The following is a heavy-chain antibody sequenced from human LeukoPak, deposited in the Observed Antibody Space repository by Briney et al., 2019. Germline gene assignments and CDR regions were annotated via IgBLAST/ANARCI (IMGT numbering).Heavy chain of an antibody. CDR3: ARVGDYVGGTYFDY. D-gene: IGHD4-23*01. CDR2: IYYSGST. J-gene: IGHJ4*02. V-gene: IGHV4-30-4*01. Sequence: SQTLSLTCTVSGGSISSGDYYWSWIRRPPGKGLEWIGYIYYSGSTYYNPSLKSRVTISVDTSKNQFSLKLSSVTAADTAVYYCARVGDYVGGTYFDYWGQGTLVTVSS. CDR1: GGSISSGDYY.